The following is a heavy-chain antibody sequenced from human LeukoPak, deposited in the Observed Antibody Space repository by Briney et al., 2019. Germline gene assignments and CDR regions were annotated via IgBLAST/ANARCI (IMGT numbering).Heavy chain of an antibody. V-gene: IGHV3-23*01. J-gene: IGHJ4*02. CDR2: ISGSGVST. CDR1: GVTFSRYD. CDR3: AKGEQWLVQVDY. Sequence: GGSLRLSCAVSGVTFSRYDVSWVREAPGQGVGGGSGISGSGVSTYYPDSVKGRYTISRDNSKNTLYLQMNSLRAEDTAAYYCAKGEQWLVQVDYWGQGTLVTVSS. D-gene: IGHD6-19*01.